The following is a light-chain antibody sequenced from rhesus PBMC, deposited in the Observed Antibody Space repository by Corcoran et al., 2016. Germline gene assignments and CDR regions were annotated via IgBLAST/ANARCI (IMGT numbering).Light chain of an antibody. V-gene: IGKV3-42*03. J-gene: IGKJ2*01. Sequence: EIVMTQSPATLSLSPGEKATLSCRASQSVSSSLAWYQQKLGQATRHLIYGASSRATGIPARFSGSGSGTEFTLTISSLEPEDFAVYYCQQYSNWPYSFGQGTKVEIK. CDR1: QSVSSS. CDR2: GAS. CDR3: QQYSNWPYS.